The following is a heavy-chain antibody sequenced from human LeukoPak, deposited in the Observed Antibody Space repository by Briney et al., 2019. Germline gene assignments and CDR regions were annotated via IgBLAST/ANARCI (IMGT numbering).Heavy chain of an antibody. CDR1: GFTFSSYA. CDR3: AREEFDYYGSVYGMDV. Sequence: GGSLRLSCSASGFTFSSYAMHWVRQAPGKGLEYVSAISSNGGSTYYADSVKGRFTISRDNSKNTLYLQMNSLRAEDTAVYYCAREEFDYYGSVYGMDVWGKGTTVTVSS. J-gene: IGHJ6*04. D-gene: IGHD3-10*01. CDR2: ISSNGGST. V-gene: IGHV3-64*04.